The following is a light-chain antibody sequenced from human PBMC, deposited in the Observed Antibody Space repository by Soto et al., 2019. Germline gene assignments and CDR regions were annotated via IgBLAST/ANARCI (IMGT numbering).Light chain of an antibody. V-gene: IGLV2-8*01. CDR1: SSDIGDYNY. CDR2: EVT. Sequence: QSVLTQPPSASGSPGQSVTFSCTGTSSDIGDYNYVSWYQQHPGKAPKLMIYEVTKRLSGVPDRFSGSKSGNTASLTVSGLQADDEADYYCSSYAGNNNYVFGTGTKVTVL. J-gene: IGLJ1*01. CDR3: SSYAGNNNYV.